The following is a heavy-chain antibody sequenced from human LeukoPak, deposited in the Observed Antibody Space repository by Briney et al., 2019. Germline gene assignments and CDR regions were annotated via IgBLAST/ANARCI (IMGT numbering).Heavy chain of an antibody. J-gene: IGHJ4*02. CDR1: GFTFSSYA. CDR3: AKHSGSNHFDY. CDR2: ISGSGVST. D-gene: IGHD6-6*01. Sequence: GGSLRLSCAASGFTFSSYAMSWVRQSPGKGLEWVSAISGSGVSTYYADSVKGRFTISRDNSKNTLYLQMNSLRAEDTAIYYCAKHSGSNHFDYWGQGTLVTVSS. V-gene: IGHV3-23*01.